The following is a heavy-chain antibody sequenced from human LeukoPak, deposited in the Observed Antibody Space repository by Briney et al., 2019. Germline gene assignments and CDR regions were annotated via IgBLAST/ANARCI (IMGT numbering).Heavy chain of an antibody. J-gene: IGHJ3*02. CDR2: MIPIFGTT. D-gene: IGHD6-13*01. CDR3: ARMVAAAGYDAFDI. V-gene: IGHV1-69*13. CDR1: GRTFSSYA. Sequence: SVKVSCKASGRTFSSYAISWVRQAPGQGLEWMGGMIPIFGTTNYAQKFQGRVTITADESTSTAYMELSSLRSEDTAVYYCARMVAAAGYDAFDIWGQGTMVTVSS.